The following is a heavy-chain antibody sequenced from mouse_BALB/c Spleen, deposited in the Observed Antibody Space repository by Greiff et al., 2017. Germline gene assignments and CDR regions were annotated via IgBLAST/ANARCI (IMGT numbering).Heavy chain of an antibody. J-gene: IGHJ3*01. CDR1: GFTFSSYA. D-gene: IGHD2-2*01. Sequence: EVQRVESGGGLVKPGGSLKLSCAASGFTFSSYAMSWVRQTPEKRLEWVATISSGGSYTYYPDSVKGRYTISRDNAKNTLYLQMSSLRSEDTAMYYCARQYAYDPFAYWGQGTLVTVSA. CDR2: ISSGGSYT. V-gene: IGHV5-9-3*01. CDR3: ARQYAYDPFAY.